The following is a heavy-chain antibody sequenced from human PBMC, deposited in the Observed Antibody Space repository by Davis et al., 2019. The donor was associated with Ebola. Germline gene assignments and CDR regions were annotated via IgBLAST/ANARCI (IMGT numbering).Heavy chain of an antibody. Sequence: SLKISCAASGFTFDDYAMHWVRQAPGKGLEWVSGISWNSGSIGYADSVKGRFTISRDNAKNSLYLQMNSLRAEDTALYYCAKATGNIYDFWSGYPLGYFDYWGQGTLVTASS. CDR3: AKATGNIYDFWSGYPLGYFDY. J-gene: IGHJ4*02. D-gene: IGHD3-3*01. CDR2: ISWNSGSI. V-gene: IGHV3-9*01. CDR1: GFTFDDYA.